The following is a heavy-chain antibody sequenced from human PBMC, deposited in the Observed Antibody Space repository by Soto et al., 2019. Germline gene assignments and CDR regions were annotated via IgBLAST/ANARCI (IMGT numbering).Heavy chain of an antibody. J-gene: IGHJ5*02. CDR3: ARGLITISRNWFDP. CDR2: IYHSGST. CDR1: GGSISSGGYS. D-gene: IGHD3-3*01. V-gene: IGHV4-30-2*01. Sequence: LQLRESGSGLVKPSQTLSLTCAVSGGSISSGGYSWSWIRQPPGKGLEWIGYIYHSGSTYYNPSLKSRVTISVDRSKNQFSLKLSSVTAADTAVYFCARGLITISRNWFDPWGQGTLVTVSS.